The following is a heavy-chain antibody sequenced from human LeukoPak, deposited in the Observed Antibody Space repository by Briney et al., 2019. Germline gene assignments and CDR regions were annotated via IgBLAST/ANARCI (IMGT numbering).Heavy chain of an antibody. CDR2: ISSSSSYI. CDR3: ARDITIDYGDYLNWFDP. CDR1: GFTFSSYS. J-gene: IGHJ5*02. D-gene: IGHD4-17*01. Sequence: GGSLRLSCAASGFTFSSYSMNWVRQAPGKGLEWVSSISSSSSYIYYADSVRGRFTISRDNAKNSLYLQMNSLRAEDTAVYYCARDITIDYGDYLNWFDPWGQGTLVTVSS. V-gene: IGHV3-21*01.